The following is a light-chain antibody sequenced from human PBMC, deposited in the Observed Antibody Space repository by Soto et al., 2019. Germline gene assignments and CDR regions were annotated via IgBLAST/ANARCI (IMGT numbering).Light chain of an antibody. CDR2: EVS. CDR3: SSYTSSSTLNV. CDR1: SSDVGGYNY. V-gene: IGLV2-14*01. J-gene: IGLJ1*01. Sequence: QSVLTQPASVSGSPGQSITISCTGTSSDVGGYNYVSWYQQHPGKAPKLMIYEVSNRPSGVSNRFSGSKSGNTAALNISGLQAEDEADYYCSSYTSSSTLNVFGTGTKLTVL.